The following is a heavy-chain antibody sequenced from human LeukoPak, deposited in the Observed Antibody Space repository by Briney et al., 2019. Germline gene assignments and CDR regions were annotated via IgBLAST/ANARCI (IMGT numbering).Heavy chain of an antibody. CDR2: FFYNGTT. Sequence: SETLSLARTVSGGSTRTYSWRSIRHSPVKGLEWIGCFFYNGTTTYNPSLKSRITVSLDTSRNQFPLKLSSVPAADTAVYFCARHPTGLSAMDVWGKGTTVAVSS. D-gene: IGHD1-14*01. CDR3: ARHPTGLSAMDV. J-gene: IGHJ6*03. CDR1: GGSTRTYS. V-gene: IGHV4-59*08.